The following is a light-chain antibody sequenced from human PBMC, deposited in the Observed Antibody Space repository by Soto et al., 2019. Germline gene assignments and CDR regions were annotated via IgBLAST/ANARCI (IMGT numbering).Light chain of an antibody. CDR3: LQDYGYPRT. CDR1: QAIRYD. V-gene: IGKV1-6*01. Sequence: AIQMTQSPSSLSASVGDRVTLTCRANQAIRYDLAWYQQNPVKATKLLIYAASHLQSGVPSRFSGSGSGTDFTLTISSLQPEDFATYYCLQDYGYPRTFGQGTKVEI. CDR2: AAS. J-gene: IGKJ1*01.